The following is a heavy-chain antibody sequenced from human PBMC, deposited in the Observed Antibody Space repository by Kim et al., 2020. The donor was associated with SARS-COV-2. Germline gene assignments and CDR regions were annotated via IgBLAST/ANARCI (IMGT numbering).Heavy chain of an antibody. CDR1: GGSISSSNW. CDR2: IYHSGST. V-gene: IGHV4-4*02. Sequence: SETLSLTCAVSGGSISSSNWWSWVRQPPGKGLEWIGEIYHSGSTNYNPSLKSRVTISVDKSKNQFSLKLGSVTAADTAVYYCARGYSSSWFPHNWFDPWGQGTLVTVSS. J-gene: IGHJ5*02. D-gene: IGHD6-13*01. CDR3: ARGYSSSWFPHNWFDP.